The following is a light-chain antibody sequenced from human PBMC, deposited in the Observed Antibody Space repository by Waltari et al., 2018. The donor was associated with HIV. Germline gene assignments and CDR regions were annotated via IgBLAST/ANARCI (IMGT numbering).Light chain of an antibody. J-gene: IGLJ2*01. CDR3: QSYDSSLSGVL. CDR2: VVN. Sequence: QSVLTQPPSVSGAPGQRVTISCTGSSSNIGAGYEVHWYQQLPGTGPKLLIYVVNNRPAGVPDRVSCSKSGTSASLAITGLQAEDEADYYCQSYDSSLSGVLFGGGTKLTVL. CDR1: SSNIGAGYE. V-gene: IGLV1-40*01.